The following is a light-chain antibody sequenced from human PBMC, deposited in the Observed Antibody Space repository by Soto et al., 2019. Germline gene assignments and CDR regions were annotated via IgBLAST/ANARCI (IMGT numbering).Light chain of an antibody. J-gene: IGLJ2*01. CDR1: SSNIGSNY. V-gene: IGLV1-47*01. CDR2: RNN. Sequence: QSVLTQSPSASVTPGQRVTISCSGSSSNIGSNYVYWYQQFPGTAPKVLIYRNNQRPSGVPDRFSGSKSGTSASLAISGLRSEDEVDYYCAAWDDSLSGVVFGGGTKLTVL. CDR3: AAWDDSLSGVV.